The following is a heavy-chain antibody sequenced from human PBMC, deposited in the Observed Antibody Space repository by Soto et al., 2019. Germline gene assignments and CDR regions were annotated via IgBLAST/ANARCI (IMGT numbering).Heavy chain of an antibody. V-gene: IGHV3-30*18. CDR1: GFTFSSYG. CDR2: ISYDGSNK. J-gene: IGHJ2*01. D-gene: IGHD6-19*01. CDR3: AKDTEQWLRSAYWYFDL. Sequence: QVQLVESGGGVVQPGRSLRLSCAASGFTFSSYGMHWVRQAPGKGLEWVAVISYDGSNKYYADSVKGRFTISRDNSKNTLYLQMNSLRAEDTAVYYCAKDTEQWLRSAYWYFDLWGRGTLVTVSS.